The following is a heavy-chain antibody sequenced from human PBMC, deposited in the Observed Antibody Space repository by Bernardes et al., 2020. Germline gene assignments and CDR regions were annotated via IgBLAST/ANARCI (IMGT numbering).Heavy chain of an antibody. CDR2: IGGSGSPT. V-gene: IGHV3-23*01. Sequence: GGSLRLSCAGSHFTQSNYVINWVRQAPGKGLEWVSSIGGSGSPTNLADSVKGRFTVSRDTSQDTFYLHMYNLRAEDTATYFCARGLDVYSPLDYWGQGTLVAVSS. J-gene: IGHJ4*02. CDR1: HFTQSNYV. CDR3: ARGLDVYSPLDY. D-gene: IGHD4-4*01.